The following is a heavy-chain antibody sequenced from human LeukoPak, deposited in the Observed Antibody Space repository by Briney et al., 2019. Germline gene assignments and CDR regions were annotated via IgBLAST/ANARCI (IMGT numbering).Heavy chain of an antibody. J-gene: IGHJ4*02. CDR1: GYTFTGYY. CDR2: INPHSGST. CDR3: ARMFSDYDILTGWPPGVY. D-gene: IGHD3-9*01. Sequence: ASVKVSCKASGYTFTGYYMHWVRPAPGQGLEWMGWINPHSGSTNYAQKFQGRVTMTRDTSISTAYMELSRLRSDDTAVYYCARMFSDYDILTGWPPGVYWGQGTLVTVSS. V-gene: IGHV1-2*02.